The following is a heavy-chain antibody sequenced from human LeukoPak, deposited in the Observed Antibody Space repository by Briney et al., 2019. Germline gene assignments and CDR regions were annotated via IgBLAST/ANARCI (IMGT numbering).Heavy chain of an antibody. CDR2: IYYSGSA. CDR1: GGSISSYY. V-gene: IGHV4-59*01. CDR3: AREGGSGRIDGGRHNYYYYGMDV. Sequence: PSETLSLTCTVSGGSISSYYWSWIRQPPGKGLEWIGYIYYSGSANYIPSLKSRVTISVDTSKNQFSLKLSSVTAADTAVYYCAREGGSGRIDGGRHNYYYYGMDVWGQGTTVTVSS. J-gene: IGHJ6*02. D-gene: IGHD3-10*01.